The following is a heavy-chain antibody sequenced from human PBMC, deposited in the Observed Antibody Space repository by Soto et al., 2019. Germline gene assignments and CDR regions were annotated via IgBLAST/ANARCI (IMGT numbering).Heavy chain of an antibody. J-gene: IGHJ4*02. D-gene: IGHD6-6*01. Sequence: QVQLVESGGSVVQPGGSRRLSCAASGFSFSYYGLHWVRQAPGKGLEWLALITHDGYNRYYADSVKGRFTISRDNSKNTIFLQMTSLKSEATAVYYCAKVGSFDIWGQGTPVTVSS. V-gene: IGHV3-30*18. CDR3: AKVGSFDI. CDR1: GFSFSYYG. CDR2: ITHDGYNR.